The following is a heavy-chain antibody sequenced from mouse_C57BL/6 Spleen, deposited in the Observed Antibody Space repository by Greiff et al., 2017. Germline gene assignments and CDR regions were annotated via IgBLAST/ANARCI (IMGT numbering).Heavy chain of an antibody. J-gene: IGHJ2*01. Sequence: QVQLKQSGAELVRPGASVTLSCKASGYTFTDYEMHWVKQTPVHGLEWIGAIDPETGGTAYNQKFKGKAILTADKSSSTAYMELRSLTSEDSAVYYFHIYYYGSSYYFDYWGQGTTLTVSS. CDR1: GYTFTDYE. CDR3: HIYYYGSSYYFDY. CDR2: IDPETGGT. D-gene: IGHD1-1*01. V-gene: IGHV1-15*01.